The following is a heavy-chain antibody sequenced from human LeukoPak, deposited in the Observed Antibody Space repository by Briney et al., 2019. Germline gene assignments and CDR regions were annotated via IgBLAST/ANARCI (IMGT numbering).Heavy chain of an antibody. CDR1: GGSISSSSYY. J-gene: IGHJ4*02. Sequence: SETLSLTCTVSGGSISSSSYYWGWIRQPPGKGLEWIGSIYHSGSTYYNPSLKSRVTISVDRSKNQFSLKLSSVTAADTAVYYCARASSDFDYWGQGTLVTVSS. D-gene: IGHD3-22*01. V-gene: IGHV4-39*07. CDR3: ARASSDFDY. CDR2: IYHSGST.